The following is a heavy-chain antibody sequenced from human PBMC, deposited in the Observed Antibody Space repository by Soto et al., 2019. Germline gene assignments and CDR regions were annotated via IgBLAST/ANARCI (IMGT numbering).Heavy chain of an antibody. J-gene: IGHJ4*02. CDR3: ARQYYDFWSGYYN. CDR1: GITFSSCV. Sequence: PGGSLRLSCVASGITFSSCVMSWVRQAPGKGLEWVSAASGSGVTSKYADSVKGRFTISRDNSKNTLYLQMNSLRAEDTAVYYWARQYYDFWSGYYNWGQGTRVTVSS. CDR2: ASGSGVTS. D-gene: IGHD3-3*01. V-gene: IGHV3-23*01.